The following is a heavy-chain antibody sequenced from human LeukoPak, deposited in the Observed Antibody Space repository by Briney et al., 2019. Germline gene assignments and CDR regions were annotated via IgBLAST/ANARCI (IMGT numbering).Heavy chain of an antibody. CDR2: IYDSGST. CDR1: GGSISRYY. V-gene: IGHV4-59*01. Sequence: SETLSLTCTVSGGSISRYYCSWIRQPPGRGLEWIGYIYDSGSTNYNPSLMSRVTISVDTSKKQFSLKLSSVTAADTAVYYCASEFPYGDYENYYYGMDVWGQGTTVTVSS. CDR3: ASEFPYGDYENYYYGMDV. J-gene: IGHJ6*02. D-gene: IGHD4-17*01.